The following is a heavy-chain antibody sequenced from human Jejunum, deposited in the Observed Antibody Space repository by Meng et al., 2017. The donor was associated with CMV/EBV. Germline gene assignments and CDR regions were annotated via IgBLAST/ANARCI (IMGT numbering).Heavy chain of an antibody. J-gene: IGHJ5*02. CDR1: FTFSSAS. CDR2: MRTDGSNK. D-gene: IGHD2-21*01. Sequence: FTFSSASMNWVRQAPGKGLEWVAFMRTDGSNKFYGDSVKGRFTISRDNSRNTLFLQMTGLRGEDTAVYYCARVLWFAEQYNWFDLWGQGTPVTVSS. V-gene: IGHV3-30*02. CDR3: ARVLWFAEQYNWFDL.